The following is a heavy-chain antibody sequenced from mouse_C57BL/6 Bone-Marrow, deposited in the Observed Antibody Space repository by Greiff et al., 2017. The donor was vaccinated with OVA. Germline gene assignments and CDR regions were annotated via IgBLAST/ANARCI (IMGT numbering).Heavy chain of an antibody. CDR1: GYAFSSYW. Sequence: VKLMESGAELVKPGASVKISCKASGYAFSSYWMNWVKQRPGKGLEWIGQIYPGDGDTNYNGKFKGKATLTADKSSSTAYMQLSSLTSEDSAVYFCARLLRDYYAMDYWGQGTSVTVSS. D-gene: IGHD2-1*01. CDR2: IYPGDGDT. CDR3: ARLLRDYYAMDY. J-gene: IGHJ4*01. V-gene: IGHV1-80*01.